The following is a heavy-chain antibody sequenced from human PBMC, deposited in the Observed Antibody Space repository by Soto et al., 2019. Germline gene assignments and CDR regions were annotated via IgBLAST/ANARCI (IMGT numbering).Heavy chain of an antibody. CDR2: FDPEDGET. Sequence: ASVKVSCKVSGYTLTELSMHWVRQAPGKGLEWMGGFDPEDGETIYAQKFQGRVTMTEDTSTDTAYMELSSLRSEFTAVYYCATDILTGYGFDYWGQGTLVTVSP. CDR3: ATDILTGYGFDY. D-gene: IGHD3-9*01. J-gene: IGHJ4*02. CDR1: GYTLTELS. V-gene: IGHV1-24*01.